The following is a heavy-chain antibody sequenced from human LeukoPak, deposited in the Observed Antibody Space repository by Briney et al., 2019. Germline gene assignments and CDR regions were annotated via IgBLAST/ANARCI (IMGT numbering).Heavy chain of an antibody. CDR3: ARQHYIFVYYYGMDV. Sequence: SETLSLTCTVSGGSISSSSYYWGWIRQPPGKGLEWIGSIYYSGSTYYNPSLKSRVTISVDTSKNQFSLKLSSVTAADTAVYYCARQHYIFVYYYGMDVWGQGTTVTVSS. CDR2: IYYSGST. J-gene: IGHJ6*02. D-gene: IGHD3-3*01. CDR1: GGSISSSSYY. V-gene: IGHV4-39*07.